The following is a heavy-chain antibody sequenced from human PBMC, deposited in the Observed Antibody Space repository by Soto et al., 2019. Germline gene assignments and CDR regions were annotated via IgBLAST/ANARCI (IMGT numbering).Heavy chain of an antibody. V-gene: IGHV3-53*02. CDR2: IYSDVAT. Sequence: EVQLVETGGGLIQSGGSLRLSCAASGFTVSSTYMSWVRQAPGKGLEWVSIIYSDVATYYADSVKGRFTISRDNSKNTLYLKMNSLRVEDTAVYYCAREMDGSGGPHLGQGTLVTVSS. CDR1: GFTVSSTY. J-gene: IGHJ4*02. D-gene: IGHD3-10*01. CDR3: AREMDGSGGPH.